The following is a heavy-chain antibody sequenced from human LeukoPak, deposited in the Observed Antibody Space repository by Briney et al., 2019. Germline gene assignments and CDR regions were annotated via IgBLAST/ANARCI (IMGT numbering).Heavy chain of an antibody. J-gene: IGHJ6*02. CDR3: VEITMARGLLTYGLDV. V-gene: IGHV3-64D*06. Sequence: GASLRLSCSASGFTFSSYAMQWVRQAPGKGLEYVSAIISNGGSTHYADSVKGRFTISRDNSKNTLYLQMSSLRVEDTAVYSCVEITMARGLLTYGLDVWGQGTTVTVSS. CDR2: IISNGGST. D-gene: IGHD3-10*01. CDR1: GFTFSSYA.